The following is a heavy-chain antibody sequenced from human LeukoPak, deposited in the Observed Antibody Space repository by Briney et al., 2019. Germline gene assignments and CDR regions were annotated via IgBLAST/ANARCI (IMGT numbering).Heavy chain of an antibody. CDR2: IYATGST. V-gene: IGHV4-61*02. J-gene: IGHJ3*02. CDR1: GGSISSGGHY. Sequence: SETLSLTCTVSGGSISSGGHYWSWIRQPAGKGLEYLGRIYATGSTNYNPSLRSRVTISADTSMNHFSLKLSSVTAADTAVYYCARDRGYDFWSGPDTYAFDIWGQGTMVTVSS. D-gene: IGHD3-3*01. CDR3: ARDRGYDFWSGPDTYAFDI.